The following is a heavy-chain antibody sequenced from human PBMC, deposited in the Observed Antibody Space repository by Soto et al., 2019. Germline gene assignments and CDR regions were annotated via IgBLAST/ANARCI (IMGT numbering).Heavy chain of an antibody. CDR2: ISAYNGNT. V-gene: IGHV1-18*01. Sequence: ASVKVSCKASGYTFTSYGISWVRQAPGQGPEWMGWISAYNGNTNYAQKLQGRVTMTTDTSTSTAYMELRSLRSDDTAVYYCARVGARRAYSNYDRLFDSSGQGSLVTVSS. D-gene: IGHD4-4*01. CDR3: ARVGARRAYSNYDRLFDS. J-gene: IGHJ5*01. CDR1: GYTFTSYG.